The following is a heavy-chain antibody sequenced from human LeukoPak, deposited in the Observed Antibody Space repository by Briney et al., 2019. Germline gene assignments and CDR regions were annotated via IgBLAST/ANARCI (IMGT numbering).Heavy chain of an antibody. CDR3: ARAGGGDYSSSWYYLGWFDP. V-gene: IGHV4-30-4*01. J-gene: IGHJ5*02. Sequence: SETLSLTCTVSGGSISSGDYYWSWIRQPPGKGLEWIGYIYYSGSTYYNPSLKSRVTISVDTSKNQFSLRLSSVTAADTAVYYCARAGGGDYSSSWYYLGWFDPWGQGTLVTVSS. CDR2: IYYSGST. D-gene: IGHD6-13*01. CDR1: GGSISSGDYY.